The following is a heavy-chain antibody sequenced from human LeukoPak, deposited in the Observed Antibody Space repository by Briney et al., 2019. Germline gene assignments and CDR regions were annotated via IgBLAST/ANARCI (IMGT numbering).Heavy chain of an antibody. V-gene: IGHV4-30-2*01. Sequence: SQTLSLTCAVSGGSISSGGYSWSWIRQPPGKGLEWIGYIYHSGSTYYNPSLKSRVTISVDRSKNQFSLKLSSVTAADTAVYYCARAGYSSSWSHAFDIWGQGTMVTVSS. J-gene: IGHJ3*02. CDR3: ARAGYSSSWSHAFDI. CDR1: GGSISSGGYS. D-gene: IGHD6-13*01. CDR2: IYHSGST.